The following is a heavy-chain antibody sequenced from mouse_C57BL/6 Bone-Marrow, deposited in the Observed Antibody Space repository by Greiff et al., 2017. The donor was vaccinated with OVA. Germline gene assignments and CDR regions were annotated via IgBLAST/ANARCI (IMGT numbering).Heavy chain of an antibody. Sequence: DVMLVESGGDLVKPGGSLKLSCAASGFTFSSYGMSWVRQTPDKRLEWVATISGGGSYTYYPDSVKGRFTISRDNAKNTLYLQMSILKSEDTAMYYCARHRDGRIAYCGQGPLVTLSA. D-gene: IGHD1-1*02. V-gene: IGHV5-6*02. CDR1: GFTFSSYG. CDR2: ISGGGSYT. CDR3: ARHRDGRIAY. J-gene: IGHJ3*01.